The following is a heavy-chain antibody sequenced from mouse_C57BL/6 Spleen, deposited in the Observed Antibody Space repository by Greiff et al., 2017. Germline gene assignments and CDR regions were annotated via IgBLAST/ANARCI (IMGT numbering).Heavy chain of an antibody. D-gene: IGHD2-14*01. CDR2: IYPGDGDT. Sequence: LVESGPELVKPGASVKISCKASGYAFSSSWMNWVKQRPGKGLEWIGRIYPGDGDTNYNGKFKGKATLTADKSSSTAYMQLSSLTSEDSAVYFCASIGYDWYFDVWGTGTTVTVSS. J-gene: IGHJ1*03. CDR1: GYAFSSSW. CDR3: ASIGYDWYFDV. V-gene: IGHV1-82*01.